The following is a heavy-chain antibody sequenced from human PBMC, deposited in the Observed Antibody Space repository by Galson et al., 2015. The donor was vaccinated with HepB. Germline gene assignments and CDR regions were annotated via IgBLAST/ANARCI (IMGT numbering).Heavy chain of an antibody. J-gene: IGHJ6*02. V-gene: IGHV1-58*01. CDR2: IVVGSGNT. CDR3: AADLGCSGGSCYSRYYYGMDV. CDR1: GFTFTSSA. D-gene: IGHD2-15*01. Sequence: SVKVSCKASGFTFTSSAVQWVRQARGQRLEWIGWIVVGSGNTNYAQKFQERVTITRDMSTSTAYMELSSLRSEDTAVYYCAADLGCSGGSCYSRYYYGMDVWGQGTTVTVSS.